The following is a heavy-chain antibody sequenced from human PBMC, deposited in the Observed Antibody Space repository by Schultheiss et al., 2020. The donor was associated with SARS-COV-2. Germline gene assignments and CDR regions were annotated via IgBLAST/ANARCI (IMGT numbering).Heavy chain of an antibody. Sequence: SVKVSCKASGGTFSSDEISWVRQAPGQGFEWMGGIIPIIGTANYAQNFQDRVTITADEFTYTAYMELSSLRSEDTAVYYCASTTTFANAFDIWGQGTMVTVSS. D-gene: IGHD3-16*01. CDR1: GGTFSSDE. V-gene: IGHV1-69*13. CDR2: IIPIIGTA. J-gene: IGHJ3*02. CDR3: ASTTTFANAFDI.